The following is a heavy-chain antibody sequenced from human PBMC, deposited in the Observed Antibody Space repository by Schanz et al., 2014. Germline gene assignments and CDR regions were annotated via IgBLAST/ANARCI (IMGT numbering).Heavy chain of an antibody. J-gene: IGHJ4*02. CDR3: SSWVSAHFDY. D-gene: IGHD6-13*01. V-gene: IGHV3-23*04. CDR1: RFTFSNYA. Sequence: EVQLVESGGGLVQPGGSLRLSCAASRFTFSNYAMSWVRQAPGKGLEWVSAISGSGGSTYYADSVKGRFTISRDNSKNTLYLQMNSLRVEDTAVYYCSSWVSAHFDYWGQGTLVTVSS. CDR2: ISGSGGST.